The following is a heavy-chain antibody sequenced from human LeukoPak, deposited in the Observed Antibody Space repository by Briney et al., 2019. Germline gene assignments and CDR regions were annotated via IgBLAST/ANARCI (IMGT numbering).Heavy chain of an antibody. J-gene: IGHJ5*02. CDR1: GFTFSSYA. D-gene: IGHD5-24*01. Sequence: GRSLRLSCAASGFTFSSYAMHWVRQAPGKGLEWVSVIYSGGSTYYADSVKGRFTISRHNSKNTLYLQMNSLRAEDTAVYYCAREMVEMATIALSRWFDPWGQGTLVTVSS. CDR2: IYSGGST. V-gene: IGHV3-53*04. CDR3: AREMVEMATIALSRWFDP.